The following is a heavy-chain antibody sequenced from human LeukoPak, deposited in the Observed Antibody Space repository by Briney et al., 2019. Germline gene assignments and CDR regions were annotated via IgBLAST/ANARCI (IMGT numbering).Heavy chain of an antibody. CDR3: ARGIEVDY. D-gene: IGHD5-24*01. J-gene: IGHJ4*02. CDR1: GYTFTGYY. V-gene: IGHV1-8*02. CDR2: MNPNSGNT. Sequence: GASVKVSCKASGYTFTGYYMHWVRQAPGQGLEWVGWMNPNSGNTGYAQKFQGRVTMTRNTSISTAYMELSSLRSEDTAVYYCARGIEVDYWGQGTLVTVSS.